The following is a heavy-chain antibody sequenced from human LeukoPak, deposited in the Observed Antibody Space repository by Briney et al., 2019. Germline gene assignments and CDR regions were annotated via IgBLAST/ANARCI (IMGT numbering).Heavy chain of an antibody. CDR3: ARVYCSGGSCYLFDY. V-gene: IGHV4-38-2*02. J-gene: IGHJ4*02. D-gene: IGHD2-15*01. Sequence: SETLSLTCTVSSYSINSGYYWGWIRQPPGKGLEWIGSIYYSGSTYYNPSLKSRVTISVDTSKNQFSLKLSSVTAADTAVYYCARVYCSGGSCYLFDYWGQGTLVTVSS. CDR2: IYYSGST. CDR1: SYSINSGYY.